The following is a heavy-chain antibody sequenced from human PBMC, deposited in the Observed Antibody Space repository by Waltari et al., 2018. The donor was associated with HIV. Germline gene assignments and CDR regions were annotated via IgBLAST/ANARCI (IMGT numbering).Heavy chain of an antibody. Sequence: QVQLQESGPGLVKPSEPLSLPCTVSGGSISSYYWSWIRQPPGTGLEWIGYIYYSGSTNYNPSLKSRVTISVDTSKNQFSLKLSSVTAADTAVYYCARGPSGVVVPAATVDYFDYWGQGTLVTVSS. CDR2: IYYSGST. CDR3: ARGPSGVVVPAATVDYFDY. J-gene: IGHJ4*02. V-gene: IGHV4-59*01. D-gene: IGHD2-2*01. CDR1: GGSISSYY.